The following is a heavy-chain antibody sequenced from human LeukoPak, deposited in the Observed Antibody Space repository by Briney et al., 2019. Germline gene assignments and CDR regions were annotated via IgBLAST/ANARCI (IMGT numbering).Heavy chain of an antibody. CDR2: ISPTGDIK. J-gene: IGHJ4*02. CDR3: AREHWAAPDH. V-gene: IGHV3-11*01. CDR1: GFTFGHFY. Sequence: GGSLRLSCDASGFTFGHFYMAWIRQAPGRGLEPLSFISPTGDIKKYVDSVKGRFTISRDNAKNSMYLEMNSLSAEDTAFYYCAREHWAAPDHWGQGTLVTVSP. D-gene: IGHD3-16*01.